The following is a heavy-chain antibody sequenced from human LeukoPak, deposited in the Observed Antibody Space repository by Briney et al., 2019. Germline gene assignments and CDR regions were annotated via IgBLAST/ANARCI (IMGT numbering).Heavy chain of an antibody. CDR3: ARGRWKAGMDTPYYFDY. V-gene: IGHV4-4*02. CDR2: VNLQGST. Sequence: PSGTLSLTCGVSGGSISNTNWWTWSRQPPGKGLEWIGEVNLQGSTNYNPSLKSRVTMSVDTSKNQFSLKLSSVTAADTAVYYCARGRWKAGMDTPYYFDYWGQGTLVTVSS. CDR1: GGSISNTNW. D-gene: IGHD5-18*01. J-gene: IGHJ4*02.